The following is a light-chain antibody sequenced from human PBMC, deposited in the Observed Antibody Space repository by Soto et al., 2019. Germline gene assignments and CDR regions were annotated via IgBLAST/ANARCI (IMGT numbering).Light chain of an antibody. CDR2: DVS. J-gene: IGLJ1*01. V-gene: IGLV2-11*01. CDR3: CSYAGSYTGV. CDR1: SSDVGGYNY. Sequence: QSVLTQPRSVSGSPGQSVTISCTGTSSDVGGYNYVSWYQQHPGKAPKLMIYDVSKRPSGVPDRFSGSKSAITASLTISGLQAEDEADYYCCSYAGSYTGVFGTGTKLTVL.